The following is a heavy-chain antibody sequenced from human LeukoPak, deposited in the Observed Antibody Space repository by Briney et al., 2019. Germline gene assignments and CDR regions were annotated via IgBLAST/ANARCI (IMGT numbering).Heavy chain of an antibody. CDR1: GLTFEHYG. CDR2: ITWNSGYK. CDR3: AKASDYGGNEFDC. J-gene: IGHJ5*01. Sequence: PGGSLRLSCAASGLTFEHYGMHWVRQVPGKGLEWVSYITWNSGYKGYADSVKGRFATSRDNAKNSLHLQMNSLTGEDTAFYYCAKASDYGGNEFDCWGQGTLVTVSS. V-gene: IGHV3-9*01. D-gene: IGHD4-23*01.